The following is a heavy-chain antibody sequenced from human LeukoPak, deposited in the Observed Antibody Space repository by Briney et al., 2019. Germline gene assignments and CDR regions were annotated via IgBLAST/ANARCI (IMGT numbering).Heavy chain of an antibody. CDR1: GGSFSGYY. CDR3: ARGLYYDFWSGYFYFDY. D-gene: IGHD3-3*01. J-gene: IGHJ4*02. CDR2: INHSGST. V-gene: IGHV4-34*01. Sequence: SETLSLTCAVYGGSFSGYYWSWIRQPPGKGLEWIGEINHSGSTNYNPSLKSRVTISVDTSKNQFSLKLSSVTAADTAVYYCARGLYYDFWSGYFYFDYWGQGTLVTVSS.